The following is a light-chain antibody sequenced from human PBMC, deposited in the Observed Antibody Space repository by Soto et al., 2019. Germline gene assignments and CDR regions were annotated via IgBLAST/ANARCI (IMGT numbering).Light chain of an antibody. Sequence: DIVLTQSPATLSLSPGERATLSCRASQSVTNSLAWYQQNPGQAPRLLIYGASNRATGIPARFSGSGSGTDFTLTISSLEPEDFAVYYCQQRSNWPSGTFGQGTKVEIK. CDR3: QQRSNWPSGT. CDR1: QSVTNS. J-gene: IGKJ1*01. CDR2: GAS. V-gene: IGKV3-11*01.